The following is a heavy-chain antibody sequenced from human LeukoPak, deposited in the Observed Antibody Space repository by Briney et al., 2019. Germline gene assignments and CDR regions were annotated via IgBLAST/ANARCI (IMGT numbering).Heavy chain of an antibody. V-gene: IGHV3-23*01. CDR1: GFTFSTYS. CDR2: ISGSGGST. D-gene: IGHD3-10*01. J-gene: IGHJ4*02. CDR3: AKDQDPHSYGSGSYAPFDY. Sequence: GGSLRLSCAASGFTFSTYSMNWVRQAPGKGLEWVSHISGSGGSTKYSGSVKGRFTISRDNSKNTLYLQINSLRADDTAVYYCAKDQDPHSYGSGSYAPFDYWGQGTLVTVSS.